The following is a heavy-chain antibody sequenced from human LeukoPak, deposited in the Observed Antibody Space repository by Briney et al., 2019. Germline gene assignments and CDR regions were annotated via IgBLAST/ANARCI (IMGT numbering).Heavy chain of an antibody. CDR3: ARLRIGHNWFDP. D-gene: IGHD1-14*01. CDR1: GGSFSGYS. V-gene: IGHV4-30-2*01. J-gene: IGHJ5*02. Sequence: SETLSLTCAVYGGSFSGYSWSWIRQPPGKGLEWIGYIYHSGSTYYNPSLKSRVTISVDRSKNQFSLKLSSVTAADTAVYYCARLRIGHNWFDPWGQGTLVTVSS. CDR2: IYHSGST.